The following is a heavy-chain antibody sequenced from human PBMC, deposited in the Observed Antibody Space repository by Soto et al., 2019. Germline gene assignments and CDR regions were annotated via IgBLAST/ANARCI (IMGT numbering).Heavy chain of an antibody. CDR2: SWHAASHE. Sequence: QVQLVESGGGVVQPGTSLTLSCAASGFAFSNCVMHWFRQAPGKGLEGVSVSWHAASHEYYADAVQGRFTIYRDNSKHLLYLQMNSLRAEYTAVYYCAREGGEEWIDYYYYGMDVWGHGTKVTVS. D-gene: IGHD3-3*01. CDR3: AREGGEEWIDYYYYGMDV. CDR1: GFAFSNCV. J-gene: IGHJ6*02. V-gene: IGHV3-33*01.